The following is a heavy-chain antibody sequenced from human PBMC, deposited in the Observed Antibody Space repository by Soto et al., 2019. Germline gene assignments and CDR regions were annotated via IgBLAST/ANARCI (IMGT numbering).Heavy chain of an antibody. Sequence: EVHLVESGGGLVKPGGSLRLSCAASGFTFSTYSMQWVRQAPGKGLEWVSLISGTGRYMYYADSVKGRFTISRDNADNPLYLQMKSLRAEDTAVYYCARVGGGVVVVAGVNRGDYWGQGTLVTVSS. CDR1: GFTFSTYS. CDR2: ISGTGRYM. CDR3: ARVGGGVVVVAGVNRGDY. V-gene: IGHV3-21*01. J-gene: IGHJ4*02. D-gene: IGHD2-15*01.